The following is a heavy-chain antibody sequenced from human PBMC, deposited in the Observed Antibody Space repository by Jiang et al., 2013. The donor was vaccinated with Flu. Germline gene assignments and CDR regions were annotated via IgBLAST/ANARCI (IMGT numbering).Heavy chain of an antibody. Sequence: KPTQTLTLTCTFSGFSLSTSGMCVSWIRQPPGKALEWLARIDWDDDKYYSTSLKTRLTISKDTSKNQVVLTMTNMDPVDTATYYCARIQAAGYYYYYGMDVWGQGTTVTVSS. D-gene: IGHD6-13*01. CDR1: GFSLSTSGMC. CDR3: ARIQAAGYYYYYGMDV. CDR2: IDWDDDK. J-gene: IGHJ6*02. V-gene: IGHV2-70*11.